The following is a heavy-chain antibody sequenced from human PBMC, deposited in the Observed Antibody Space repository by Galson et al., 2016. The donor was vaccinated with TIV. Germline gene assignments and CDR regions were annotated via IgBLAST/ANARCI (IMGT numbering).Heavy chain of an antibody. Sequence: SLRLSCAASGFTFSDYTMDWVRQAPGKGLEWVSSISSSGSYINYADSVKGRFTVSRDKAKNSLYLDMTSLRVGDTAVYYCARVIGISVAGPLDQWGQGTLVTVSS. J-gene: IGHJ4*02. CDR3: ARVIGISVAGPLDQ. D-gene: IGHD6-19*01. CDR1: GFTFSDYT. V-gene: IGHV3-21*01. CDR2: ISSSGSYI.